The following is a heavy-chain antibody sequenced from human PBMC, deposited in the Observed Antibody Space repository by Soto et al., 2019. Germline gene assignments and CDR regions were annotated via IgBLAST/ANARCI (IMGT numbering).Heavy chain of an antibody. CDR2: INTYNGNT. V-gene: IGHV1-18*01. CDR1: GYTFTSYG. CDR3: ARGRALSGYVSAFEI. J-gene: IGHJ3*02. Sequence: QVHLVQSGAEVKKPGASVKVSCKASGYTFTSYGIGWVRQAPGQGLEWLGWINTYNGNTNYAQKLQGRVTVTTDTSTTTDYMEVRSLTSVDTAVYYCARGRALSGYVSAFEIWGQGTMVTVSS. D-gene: IGHD5-12*01.